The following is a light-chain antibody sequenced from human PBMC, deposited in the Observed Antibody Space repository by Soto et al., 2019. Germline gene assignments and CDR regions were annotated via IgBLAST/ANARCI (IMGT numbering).Light chain of an antibody. Sequence: QSALTQPPSASGSPGQSVTISCTGTSSDVGGYNYVSWYQRHPGKAPKLMIFEVSKRPSGVPDRFSGSKSGNTASLTVSGLQAEDEADYYCSSYAGSTNVVFGGGTQLTVL. CDR3: SSYAGSTNVV. V-gene: IGLV2-8*01. CDR1: SSDVGGYNY. J-gene: IGLJ2*01. CDR2: EVS.